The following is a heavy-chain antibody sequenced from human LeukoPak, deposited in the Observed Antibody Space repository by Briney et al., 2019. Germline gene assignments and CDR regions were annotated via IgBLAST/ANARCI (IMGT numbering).Heavy chain of an antibody. V-gene: IGHV3-23*01. CDR3: AKDSPKTYYYDSSGYYFPYYLDY. Sequence: ETLSLTCTVSGGSISSSSYYWGWIRQPPGKGLEWVSAISGSGGSTYYADSVKGRFTISRDNSKNTLYLQMNSLRAEDTAVYYCAKDSPKTYYYDSSGYYFPYYLDYWGQGTLVTVSS. J-gene: IGHJ4*02. CDR2: ISGSGGST. D-gene: IGHD3-22*01. CDR1: GGSISSSSYY.